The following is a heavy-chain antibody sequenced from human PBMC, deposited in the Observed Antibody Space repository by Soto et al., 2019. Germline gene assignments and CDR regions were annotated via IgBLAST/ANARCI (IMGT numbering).Heavy chain of an antibody. CDR2: IIPIFGTA. CDR1: GGTFSGDA. V-gene: IGHV1-69*13. D-gene: IGHD3-22*01. CDR3: ARGGYYDSSGSRNYYYYGMNV. Sequence: SVKVSCKASGGTFSGDAIGWVRQAPGQGLEWMGGIIPIFGTANYAQKFQGRVTITADESTSTAYMELSSLRSDDTAMYFCARGGYYDSSGSRNYYYYGMNVWGQGTTVTVSS. J-gene: IGHJ6*02.